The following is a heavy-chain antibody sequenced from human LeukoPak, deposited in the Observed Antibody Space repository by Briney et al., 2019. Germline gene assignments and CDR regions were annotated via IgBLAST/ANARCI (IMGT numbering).Heavy chain of an antibody. CDR2: LNWNGGRT. J-gene: IGHJ3*02. CDR1: GFKFDDHG. V-gene: IGHV3-20*04. D-gene: IGHD1-26*01. Sequence: TGGSLRLSCAASGFKFDDHGMXXXXXVPGXXXXWVSGLNWNGGRTGYADSVKGRXXXSXXNXKNSLYLQMNSLRAEDTAFYYCAKDRSFIGLDIWGQGTMVIVSS. CDR3: AKDRSFIGLDI.